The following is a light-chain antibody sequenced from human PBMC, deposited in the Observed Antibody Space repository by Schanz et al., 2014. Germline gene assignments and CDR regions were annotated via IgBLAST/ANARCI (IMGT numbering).Light chain of an antibody. V-gene: IGKV3-15*01. J-gene: IGKJ2*01. CDR2: GAS. CDR3: QQYNNWPYT. CDR1: QSVSIN. Sequence: EIVMTQSPATLSVSPGERATLSCRASQSVSINLAWFQQKPGQAPRLLIYGASTRATGIPGRFSGSGSGTEFTLTISSLQSEDFAVYYCQQYNNWPYTFGQGTKLEIK.